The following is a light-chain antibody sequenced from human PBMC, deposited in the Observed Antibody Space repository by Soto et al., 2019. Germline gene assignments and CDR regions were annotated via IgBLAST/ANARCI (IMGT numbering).Light chain of an antibody. Sequence: EIVLTQSPGTLSLSPGEGATLSCRASQSVSSTYIAWYQHKPGQAPRPLIYGASNRAIGIPDRFSGSGSGTDFTLTISRLEPEDFAVYYCQEYGSSRTFGQGTKV. CDR1: QSVSSTY. J-gene: IGKJ1*01. V-gene: IGKV3-20*01. CDR3: QEYGSSRT. CDR2: GAS.